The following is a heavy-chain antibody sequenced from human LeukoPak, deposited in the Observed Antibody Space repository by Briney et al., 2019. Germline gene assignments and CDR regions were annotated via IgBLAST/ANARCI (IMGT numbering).Heavy chain of an antibody. CDR2: INHSGYT. D-gene: IGHD4-17*01. CDR3: TRMTTGHDY. J-gene: IGHJ4*02. CDR1: SVSLNDYY. Sequence: PSETLSLTCAVSSVSLNDYYWSWVRQTPGKGLEWIGEINHSGYTNDSPSFKSRVTLSIDTSRKQFSLNLRSVTVADTGIYYCTRMTTGHDYWGQGTLVTVSS. V-gene: IGHV4-34*01.